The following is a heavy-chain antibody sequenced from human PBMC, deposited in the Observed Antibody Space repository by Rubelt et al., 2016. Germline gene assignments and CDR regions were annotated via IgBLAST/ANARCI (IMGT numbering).Heavy chain of an antibody. D-gene: IGHD2-15*01. CDR3: TRAAELLLSAFDI. CDR2: INPNSGGT. Sequence: APGQGLEWMGRINPNSGGTNYAQNFQGRVTMTRDTSISTAYMDLSRLRSDDTAVYYCTRAAELLLSAFDIWGQGTMVTVSS. J-gene: IGHJ3*02. V-gene: IGHV1-2*06.